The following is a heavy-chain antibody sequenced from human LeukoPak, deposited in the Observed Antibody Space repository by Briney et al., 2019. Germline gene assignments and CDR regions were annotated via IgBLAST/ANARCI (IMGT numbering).Heavy chain of an antibody. V-gene: IGHV4-59*01. Sequence: SETLSLTCTVSGGSISSYHWSWIRQPPGKGLEWIGYIYYSGSTNYNPSLKSRVTISVDTSKNQFSLKLSSVTAADTAVHYCARGDFLGYYFDYWGQGTLVTVSS. D-gene: IGHD7-27*01. CDR3: ARGDFLGYYFDY. J-gene: IGHJ4*02. CDR2: IYYSGST. CDR1: GGSISSYH.